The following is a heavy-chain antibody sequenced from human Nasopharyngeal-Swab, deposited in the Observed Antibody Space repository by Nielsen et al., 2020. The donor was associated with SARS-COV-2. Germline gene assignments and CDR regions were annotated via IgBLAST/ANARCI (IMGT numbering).Heavy chain of an antibody. Sequence: SETLSPTCAVYGGSFSGYYWSWIRQPPGKGLEWIGYIYYSGSTNYNPSLKSRVTLSVDTSKNQFSLKLSSVTAADTAVYYCARAAPHDWYFDLWGRGTLVTVSS. CDR2: IYYSGST. J-gene: IGHJ2*01. CDR1: GGSFSGYY. CDR3: ARAAPHDWYFDL. D-gene: IGHD1-14*01. V-gene: IGHV4-59*13.